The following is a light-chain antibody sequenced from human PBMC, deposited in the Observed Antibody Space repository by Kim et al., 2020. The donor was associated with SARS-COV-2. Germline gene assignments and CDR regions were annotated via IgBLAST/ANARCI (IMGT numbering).Light chain of an antibody. V-gene: IGLV3-19*01. Sequence: VGLGQTVRITCQGNSLRSYYETWYQQKPGQAPILVIYGKNNRPSGIPDRFSGSSSGNTASLTITGTQAGDEADYYCNSRDSNDNVVFGGGTQLTVL. CDR1: SLRSYY. CDR3: NSRDSNDNVV. CDR2: GKN. J-gene: IGLJ2*01.